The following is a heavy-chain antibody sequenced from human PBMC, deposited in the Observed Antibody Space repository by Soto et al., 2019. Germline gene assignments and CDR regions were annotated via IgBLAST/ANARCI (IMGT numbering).Heavy chain of an antibody. CDR1: GFALTSYY. CDR2: INPATGRA. J-gene: IGHJ4*02. Sequence: QVQVIQSGAEVRKPGASVKVSCKPSGFALTSYYIHWVRQAPGQGLEWVGVINPATGRASYAQTLQDRVTMTRDTYMTTVYMELRNLRSDDTAFYYCTRDGAHGRLAVPLYYLDSWGQGTLVTVSP. V-gene: IGHV1-46*04. CDR3: TRDGAHGRLAVPLYYLDS. D-gene: IGHD3-16*01.